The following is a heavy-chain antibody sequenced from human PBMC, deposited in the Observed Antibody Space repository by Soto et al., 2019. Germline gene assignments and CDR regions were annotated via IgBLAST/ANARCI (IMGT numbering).Heavy chain of an antibody. J-gene: IGHJ6*02. CDR1: GLAFNSYG. D-gene: IGHD6-13*01. V-gene: IGHV3-23*01. CDR2: TSGNGSNT. CDR3: AKALGSSSWYYYYGMDV. Sequence: PGGSLRLSCAASGLAFNSYGMHWVRQAPGKGLEWVSATSGNGSNTNYADSVKGRFTISRDNSKNTLYLQMNSLRAEDTALYYCAKALGSSSWYYYYGMDVWGQGTTVTVSS.